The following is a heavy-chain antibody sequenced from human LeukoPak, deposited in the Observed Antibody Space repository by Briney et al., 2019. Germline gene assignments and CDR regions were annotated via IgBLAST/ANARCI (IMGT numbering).Heavy chain of an antibody. CDR3: ARKVSSSWYAHYYYYYMDV. D-gene: IGHD6-13*01. Sequence: GASVKVSCMASGCTFTSYGTSWVGQAPGQGLEWMGWISAYNGNTNYAQKLQGRVTMTTDTSTSTAYMELRSLRSDDTAVYYCARKVSSSWYAHYYYYYMDVWGKGTTVTISS. V-gene: IGHV1-18*01. CDR2: ISAYNGNT. CDR1: GCTFTSYG. J-gene: IGHJ6*03.